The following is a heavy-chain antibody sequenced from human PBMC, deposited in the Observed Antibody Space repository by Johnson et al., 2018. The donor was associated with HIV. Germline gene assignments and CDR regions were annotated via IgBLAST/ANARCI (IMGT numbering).Heavy chain of an antibody. CDR2: ILYDGSNK. J-gene: IGHJ3*02. D-gene: IGHD3-9*01. Sequence: QEQLVESGGGVVQPGKSLKLSCAASGFIFSSYAMHWVRQAPGKGLEWVAGILYDGSNKDYADSVKGRFTISRDNSKNMLYLQMNSLRAEDTAAYYCASVYYNILTGYYYDAFDIWGQGTMVTVSS. CDR3: ASVYYNILTGYYYDAFDI. CDR1: GFIFSSYA. V-gene: IGHV3-30-3*01.